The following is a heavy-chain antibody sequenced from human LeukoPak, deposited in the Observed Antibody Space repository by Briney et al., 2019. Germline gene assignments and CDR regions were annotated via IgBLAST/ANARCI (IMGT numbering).Heavy chain of an antibody. Sequence: GASVKVSCKASGYTFTRYYIHWVRQAPGQGLEWMGIINPSGGSTTYAQKFQGRVTMTRDTSTSTVYMELGSLRSEDTAVYYCARDLSEVERPLDHWGQGTLVTVSS. J-gene: IGHJ4*02. CDR1: GYTFTRYY. D-gene: IGHD1-1*01. CDR2: INPSGGST. CDR3: ARDLSEVERPLDH. V-gene: IGHV1-46*01.